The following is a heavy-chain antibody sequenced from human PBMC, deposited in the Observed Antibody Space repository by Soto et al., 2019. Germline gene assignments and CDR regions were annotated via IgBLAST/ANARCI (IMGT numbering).Heavy chain of an antibody. D-gene: IGHD4-4*01. Sequence: ASVKVSCKASGYTFTSYGISWVRQAPGQGLEWMGWISAYNGNTNYAQKLQGRVTMTTDTSTSTAYMELRSLRSDDTAVYYCAREAPYSNYGIGTTGKVDFWGQGTLVTVYS. V-gene: IGHV1-18*01. CDR2: ISAYNGNT. CDR3: AREAPYSNYGIGTTGKVDF. CDR1: GYTFTSYG. J-gene: IGHJ4*02.